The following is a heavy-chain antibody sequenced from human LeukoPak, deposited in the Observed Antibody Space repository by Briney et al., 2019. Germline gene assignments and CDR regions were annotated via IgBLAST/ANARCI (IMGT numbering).Heavy chain of an antibody. Sequence: GSLRLSCAASGFTFSSYAMSWIRQPPGKGLEWIGEINHSGSTNYNPSLKSRVTISVDTSKNQFSLKLSSVTAADTAVYYCARGGPGRYSSRRWGYYYGMDVWGQGTTVTVSS. CDR2: INHSGST. J-gene: IGHJ6*02. CDR1: GFTFSSYA. V-gene: IGHV4-34*01. CDR3: ARGGPGRYSSRRWGYYYGMDV. D-gene: IGHD6-13*01.